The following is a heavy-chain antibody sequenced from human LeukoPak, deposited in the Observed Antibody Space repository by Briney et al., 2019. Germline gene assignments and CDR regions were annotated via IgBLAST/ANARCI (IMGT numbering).Heavy chain of an antibody. V-gene: IGHV1-18*01. D-gene: IGHD5-18*01. J-gene: IGHJ3*02. Sequence: ASVKVSCKASGYTFSSYGINWARLAPGQGLEWVGWISGYNGNTKYAQKLQGRVTMTTDTSTSTVNMVLRSLRSDDTAVYYCARTGYGNAFDIWGQGTMVTVSS. CDR1: GYTFSSYG. CDR2: ISGYNGNT. CDR3: ARTGYGNAFDI.